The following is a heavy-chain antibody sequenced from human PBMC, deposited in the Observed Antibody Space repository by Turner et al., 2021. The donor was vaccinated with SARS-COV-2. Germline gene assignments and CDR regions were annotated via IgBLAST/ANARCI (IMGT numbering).Heavy chain of an antibody. V-gene: IGHV1-2*07. CDR3: AREGGFSYDHDTFRM. CDR1: GYNFTAYY. D-gene: IGHD3-16*01. CDR2: ISPHSGDT. Sequence: QVHLVQSGAEVRKPGASVKVSCKASGYNFTAYYIQWLRQAPGQGPEWMGCISPHSGDTNYSHKSQGRVTITRDTSINTAYMELSRLRSDDTAVYYCAREGGFSYDHDTFRMWGQGTMVTVSS. J-gene: IGHJ3*02.